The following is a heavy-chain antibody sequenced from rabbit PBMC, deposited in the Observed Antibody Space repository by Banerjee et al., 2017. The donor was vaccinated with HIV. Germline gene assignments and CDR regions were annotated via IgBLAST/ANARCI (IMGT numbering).Heavy chain of an antibody. D-gene: IGHD4-1*01. CDR2: IYSGDGST. CDR3: ARGVSSSGRGYGL. V-gene: IGHV1S40*01. J-gene: IGHJ4*01. CDR1: GIDFSNYYD. Sequence: QSLEESGGDLVKPGASLTLTCKASGIDFSNYYDMCWVRQAPGKGLEWIGTIYSGDGSTYYASWAKGRFTISKTSSTTVTLQMTSLTAADTATYFCARGVSSSGRGYGLWGPGTLVTVS.